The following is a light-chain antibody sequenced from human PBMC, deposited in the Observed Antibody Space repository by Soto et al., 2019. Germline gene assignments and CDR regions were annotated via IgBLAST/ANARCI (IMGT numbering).Light chain of an antibody. CDR2: GAS. V-gene: IGKV3-15*01. J-gene: IGKJ4*01. Sequence: EIVMTQSPATLSVSPGERATLSCRASQSVSNNLAWYQQKPGQAPRLLIYGASTGATGIPTRFSGSGSGTEFTLTISSLQSEDFAVYYCQQYNNWPLTFGGGTMVDIK. CDR3: QQYNNWPLT. CDR1: QSVSNN.